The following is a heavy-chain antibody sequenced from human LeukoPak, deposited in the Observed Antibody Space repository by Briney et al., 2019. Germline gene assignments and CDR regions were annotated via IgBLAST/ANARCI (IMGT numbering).Heavy chain of an antibody. CDR2: ISAYNGNT. CDR1: GYTFTSYG. CDR3: ARDSRLRYFDWLPLDY. D-gene: IGHD3-9*01. J-gene: IGHJ4*02. V-gene: IGHV1-18*04. Sequence: ASVKVSCKASGYTFTSYGISWVRQAPGQGLEWMGWISAYNGNTNYAQKLQGRVTITTDTSTSTAYVELRSLRSDDTAVYYCARDSRLRYFDWLPLDYWGQGTLDTVSS.